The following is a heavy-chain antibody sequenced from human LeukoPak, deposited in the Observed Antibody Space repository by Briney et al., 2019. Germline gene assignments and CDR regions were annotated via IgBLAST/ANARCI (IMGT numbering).Heavy chain of an antibody. D-gene: IGHD4/OR15-4a*01. J-gene: IGHJ4*02. CDR3: ARDLDYGEKSEDY. CDR1: GFTFINYY. Sequence: GASVKVSCKASGFTFINYYMHWVRQAPGQGLEWLGIINLSGGSTHYPQKFQDRVTMTRDTSTSTVYMELSSLRSEDTAVCYCARDLDYGEKSEDYWGQGTLVTVSS. V-gene: IGHV1-46*01. CDR2: INLSGGST.